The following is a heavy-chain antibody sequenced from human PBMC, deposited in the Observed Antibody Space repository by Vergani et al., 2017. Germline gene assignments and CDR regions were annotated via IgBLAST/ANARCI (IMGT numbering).Heavy chain of an antibody. Sequence: QVQLQQWGAGLLKPSETQSLTCAVYGGSFSGYYWSWIRQPPGKGLEWIGEINHSGSTNYNPSLKSRVTISVDTSKNQFSLKLSSVTAADTAVYYCASSSWFYYYYGMDVWGQGTTVTVSS. CDR1: GGSFSGYY. CDR2: INHSGST. D-gene: IGHD6-13*01. CDR3: ASSSWFYYYYGMDV. J-gene: IGHJ6*02. V-gene: IGHV4-34*01.